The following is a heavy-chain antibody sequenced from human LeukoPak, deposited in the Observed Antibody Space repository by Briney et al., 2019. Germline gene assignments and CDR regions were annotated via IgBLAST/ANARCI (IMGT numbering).Heavy chain of an antibody. J-gene: IGHJ4*02. CDR3: AKAGLGIGGVIEFDY. Sequence: AAVKVSCKASGYTFTGYYMHCVRQAPVQGLEWMGWINPNSGGTNYAQKFQGRVTMTRDTPISTAYMELSRLRAEDTALYYCAKAGLGIGGVIEFDYWGQGTLVTVSS. CDR2: INPNSGGT. D-gene: IGHD3-16*02. V-gene: IGHV1-2*02. CDR1: GYTFTGYY.